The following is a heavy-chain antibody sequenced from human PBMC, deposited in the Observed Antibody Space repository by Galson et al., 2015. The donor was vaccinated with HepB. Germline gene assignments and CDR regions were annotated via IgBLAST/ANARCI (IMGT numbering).Heavy chain of an antibody. Sequence: SVKVSCKASGGTFSNYTISWVRQAPGQGLEWMGGIIPIFGIANYAQKVQGRVPITADKSTSTAYMELSSLRSEDTAVYYCARVDSGYSYGFYFEYWGQGTLVTVSS. CDR3: ARVDSGYSYGFYFEY. CDR1: GGTFSNYT. V-gene: IGHV1-69*10. CDR2: IIPIFGIA. J-gene: IGHJ4*02. D-gene: IGHD5-18*01.